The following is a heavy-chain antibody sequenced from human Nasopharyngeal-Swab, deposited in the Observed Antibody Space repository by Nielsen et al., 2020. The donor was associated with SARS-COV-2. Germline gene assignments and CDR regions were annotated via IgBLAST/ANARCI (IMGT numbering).Heavy chain of an antibody. CDR3: ATGVIAARLLYYYGMDV. D-gene: IGHD6-6*01. CDR1: GYTLPELS. V-gene: IGHV1-24*01. CDR2: FDPEDGET. Sequence: ASVKVSCKVSGYTLPELSMHWVRQAPGKGLEWMGGFDPEDGETIYAQKFQGRVTMTEDTSTDTAYMELSSLRSEDTAVYYCATGVIAARLLYYYGMDVWGQGTTVTVSS. J-gene: IGHJ6*02.